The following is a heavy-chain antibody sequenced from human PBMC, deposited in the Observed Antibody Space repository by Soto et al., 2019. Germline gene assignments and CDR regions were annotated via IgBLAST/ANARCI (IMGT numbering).Heavy chain of an antibody. D-gene: IGHD6-19*01. CDR1: GGIFSTYV. J-gene: IGHJ1*01. CDR2: IIPIFGTA. V-gene: IGHV1-69*01. Sequence: QVQLVQSGAEVKKPGSSVKVSCKASGGIFSTYVISWVRQAPGQGLEWMGGIIPIFGTANYTQRFQDRVTITADESTSAAYMELSSLRSEDTAVYYCARGPVSAAEYSSGWNIDWGQGTLVTVSS. CDR3: ARGPVSAAEYSSGWNID.